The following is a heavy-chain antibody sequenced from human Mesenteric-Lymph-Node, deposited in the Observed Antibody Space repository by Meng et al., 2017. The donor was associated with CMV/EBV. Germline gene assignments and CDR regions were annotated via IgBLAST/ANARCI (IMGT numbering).Heavy chain of an antibody. CDR2: IKRDGSDK. Sequence: GESLKISCAGSGFTFSDYWMTWILQAPGKGLEWVAYIKRDGSDKYYVDSVKGRFTISRDNANNSLYVQMNSLRVDDTAVYYCAKGTYYYGMDVWGQGIRVTVSS. CDR3: AKGTYYYGMDV. J-gene: IGHJ6*02. CDR1: GFTFSDYW. V-gene: IGHV3-7*01.